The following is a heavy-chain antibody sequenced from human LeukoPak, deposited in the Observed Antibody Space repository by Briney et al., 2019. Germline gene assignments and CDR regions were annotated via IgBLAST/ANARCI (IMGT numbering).Heavy chain of an antibody. Sequence: PGGSLRLSCAASGFTVSSYYMSWVRQAPDMGLEWVSVLYNGGTTYYADSVKGRFTISRDNSKNTVYLQMDSLRAEDTAVYCCAREPGTDYRKYYFDYWGQGTLVTVSS. CDR2: LYNGGTT. CDR3: AREPGTDYRKYYFDY. V-gene: IGHV3-53*01. CDR1: GFTVSSYY. J-gene: IGHJ4*02. D-gene: IGHD3/OR15-3a*01.